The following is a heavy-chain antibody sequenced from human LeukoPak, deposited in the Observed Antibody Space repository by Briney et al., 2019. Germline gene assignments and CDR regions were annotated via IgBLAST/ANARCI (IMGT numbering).Heavy chain of an antibody. V-gene: IGHV4-4*02. J-gene: IGHJ3*02. D-gene: IGHD3-10*01. CDR2: IYHSGST. CDR3: ARVGIWFGEVDAFDI. Sequence: SETLSLTCAVSGGSISSSNWWSWVRQPPGKGLEWIGEIYHSGSTNYNPSLKSRVTISVDKSKNQFSLKLSSVTAADTAVYYCARVGIWFGEVDAFDIWGQGTMVTVSS. CDR1: GGSISSSNW.